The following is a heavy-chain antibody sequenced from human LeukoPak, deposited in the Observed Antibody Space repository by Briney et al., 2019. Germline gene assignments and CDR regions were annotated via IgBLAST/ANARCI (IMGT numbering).Heavy chain of an antibody. J-gene: IGHJ4*02. CDR1: GFTFDDYG. D-gene: IGHD3-9*01. V-gene: IGHV3-20*04. CDR2: IYWNGDNT. CDR3: ARGSTHYDVLTGYHYYFDY. Sequence: GGSLRLSCAASGFTFDDYGMSWVRQAPGKGLEWVSGIYWNGDNTNYADSLKGRFTISRDNAKNSLYLQMNSLRAEDTALYYCARGSTHYDVLTGYHYYFDYWGQGTLVTVSS.